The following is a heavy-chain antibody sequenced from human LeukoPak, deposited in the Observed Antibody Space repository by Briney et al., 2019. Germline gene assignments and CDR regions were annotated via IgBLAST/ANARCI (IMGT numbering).Heavy chain of an antibody. J-gene: IGHJ4*02. V-gene: IGHV3-7*04. CDR1: GFTFSDYW. CDR2: ISQDGREQ. CDR3: AGGALDY. Sequence: PGGSLRLSCAASGFTFSDYWMSWVRQAPGQGLEWEAKISQDGREQRFVDSVKGRFTISRDNAKNLLFLQMDSLRAEDTAVYYCAGGALDYWGPGTLVTVSS.